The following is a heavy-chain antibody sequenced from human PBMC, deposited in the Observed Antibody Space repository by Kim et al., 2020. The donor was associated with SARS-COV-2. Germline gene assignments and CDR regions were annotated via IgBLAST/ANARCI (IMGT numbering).Heavy chain of an antibody. CDR2: ISAYNGNT. CDR1: GYTFTSYG. CDR3: ARDREWQQLVTDAFDI. D-gene: IGHD6-13*01. J-gene: IGHJ3*02. V-gene: IGHV1-18*01. Sequence: ASVKVSCKASGYTFTSYGISWVRQAPGQGLEWMGWISAYNGNTNYAQKLQGRVTMTTDTSTSTAYMELRSLRSDDTAVYYCARDREWQQLVTDAFDIWGQGTMGTVSS.